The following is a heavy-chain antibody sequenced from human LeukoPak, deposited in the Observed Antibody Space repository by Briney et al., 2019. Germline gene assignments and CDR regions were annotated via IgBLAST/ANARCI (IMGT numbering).Heavy chain of an antibody. CDR1: GYTFTSYD. Sequence: ASVKVSCKASGYTFTSYDINWVRQATGQGLEWMGWISAYNGNTNYAQKLQGRVTMTTDTSTSTAYMELRSLRSDDTAVYYCARDRGTFYYDSGGYFFDYWGQGTLVTVSS. D-gene: IGHD3-22*01. V-gene: IGHV1-18*01. CDR3: ARDRGTFYYDSGGYFFDY. CDR2: ISAYNGNT. J-gene: IGHJ4*02.